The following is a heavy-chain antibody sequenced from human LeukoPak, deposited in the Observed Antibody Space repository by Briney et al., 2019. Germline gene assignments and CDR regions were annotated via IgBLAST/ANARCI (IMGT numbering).Heavy chain of an antibody. CDR1: GFTFSSYA. Sequence: GGSLRLSCAASGFTFSSYAMSWVRQAPGKGLGWVSAISGSGGSTYYADSVKGRFTISRDNSKNTLYLQMNSLRAEDTAVYYCAKGTYGSGSYRRFDPWGQGTLVTVSS. D-gene: IGHD3-10*01. V-gene: IGHV3-23*01. J-gene: IGHJ5*02. CDR3: AKGTYGSGSYRRFDP. CDR2: ISGSGGST.